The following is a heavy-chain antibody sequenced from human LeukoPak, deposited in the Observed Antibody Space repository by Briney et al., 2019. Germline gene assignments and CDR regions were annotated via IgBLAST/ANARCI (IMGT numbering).Heavy chain of an antibody. CDR1: GFTFSNAW. J-gene: IGHJ5*02. V-gene: IGHV3-15*01. CDR3: TTENQQLALNWFDP. Sequence: PGGSLILSCAASGFTFSNAWMSWVRQAPGKGLEWVGRIKSKTDGGTTDYAAPVKGRFTISRDDSKNTLYLQMNSLKTEDTAVYYCTTENQQLALNWFDPWGQGTLVTVSS. D-gene: IGHD6-13*01. CDR2: IKSKTDGGTT.